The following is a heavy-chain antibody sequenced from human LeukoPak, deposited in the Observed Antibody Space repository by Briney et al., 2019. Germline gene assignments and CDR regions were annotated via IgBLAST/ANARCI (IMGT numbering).Heavy chain of an antibody. CDR1: GFTFSSYS. CDR3: ARDRVLVRVFDP. J-gene: IGHJ5*02. CDR2: INHSGST. D-gene: IGHD3-10*01. Sequence: GSLRLSCAASGFTFSSYSMNWIRQPPGKGLEWIGEINHSGSTNYNPSLKSRVTISVDTSKNQFSLKLSSVTAADTAVYYRARDRVLVRVFDPWGQGTLVTVSS. V-gene: IGHV4-34*01.